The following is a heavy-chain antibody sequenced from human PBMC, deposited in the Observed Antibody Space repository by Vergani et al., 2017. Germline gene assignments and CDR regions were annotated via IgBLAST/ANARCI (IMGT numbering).Heavy chain of an antibody. J-gene: IGHJ6*02. V-gene: IGHV3-33*01. D-gene: IGHD1-26*01. CDR1: GFTFSSYG. CDR3: ARDGMVAPGENYYYGIDV. Sequence: QVQLVESGGGVVQPGRSLRLSCAASGFTFSSYGMHWVRQAPGKGLEWVAVIWYDGSNKYYADSVKGRFTISRDNSKNTLYLRMNRLRADETAVYYCARDGMVAPGENYYYGIDVWGQGTTVTVSS. CDR2: IWYDGSNK.